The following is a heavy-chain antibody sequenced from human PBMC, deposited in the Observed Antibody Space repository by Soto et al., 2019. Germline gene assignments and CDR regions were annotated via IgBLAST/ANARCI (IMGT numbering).Heavy chain of an antibody. CDR3: AALYYGGSYYAY. CDR2: IIPIFGTA. J-gene: IGHJ4*02. Sequence: SVKVSCKASGGTFSSYAISWVRQAPGQGLESMGGIIPIFGTANYAQKFQGRVTITADESTSTAYMALSSLRSEDTAVYYCAALYYGGSYYAYWGQGTPVTVSS. V-gene: IGHV1-69*13. CDR1: GGTFSSYA. D-gene: IGHD3-10*01.